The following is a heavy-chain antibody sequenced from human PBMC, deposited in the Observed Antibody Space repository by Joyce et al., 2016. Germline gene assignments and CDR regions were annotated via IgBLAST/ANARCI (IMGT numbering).Heavy chain of an antibody. CDR3: AGGATGRYNYHYGMDV. V-gene: IGHV3-72*01. D-gene: IGHD1-14*01. CDR1: GFTFSDHY. CDR2: TRKNTNSYTT. J-gene: IGHJ6*02. Sequence: EVQLVESGGRLVQPGGSLRLSCVASGFTFSDHYMDWVRQASGKGLEWSGHTRKNTNSYTTEYAASVKVRFTIAGDESRNSLYLKMNSQKTEDPARNYCAGGATGRYNYHYGMDVWGQGTTVTVSS.